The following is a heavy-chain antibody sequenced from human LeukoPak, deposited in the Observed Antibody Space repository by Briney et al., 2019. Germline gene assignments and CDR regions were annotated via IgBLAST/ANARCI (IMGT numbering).Heavy chain of an antibody. CDR3: ARVDRYCSSTSCSTFYFDY. CDR2: INPSGGST. V-gene: IGHV1-46*01. Sequence: GASVKVSCKASGYTFTSYYMHWVRQAPGQGLEWMGIINPSGGSTSYAQKFQGRVTMTRDTSTSTVYMELSSLRSEDTAVYYCARVDRYCSSTSCSTFYFDYWGQGTLVTVSS. CDR1: GYTFTSYY. J-gene: IGHJ4*02. D-gene: IGHD2-2*01.